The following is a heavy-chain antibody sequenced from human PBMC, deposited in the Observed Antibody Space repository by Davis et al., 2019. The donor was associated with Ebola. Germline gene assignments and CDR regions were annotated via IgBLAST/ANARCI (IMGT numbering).Heavy chain of an antibody. Sequence: GESLKISCATSGFTFSSYSMNWVRQAPGKGLEWVSSISSSSSYIYYADSVKGRFTISRDNAKNSLYLQMNSLRDEDTAVYYCATLQKEDIVVVPAAHYYYYYYMDVWGKGTTVTVSS. D-gene: IGHD2-2*01. CDR3: ATLQKEDIVVVPAAHYYYYYYMDV. V-gene: IGHV3-21*01. CDR1: GFTFSSYS. J-gene: IGHJ6*03. CDR2: ISSSSSYI.